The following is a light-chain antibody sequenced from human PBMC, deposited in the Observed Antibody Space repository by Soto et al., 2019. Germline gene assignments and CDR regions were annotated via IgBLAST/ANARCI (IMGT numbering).Light chain of an antibody. V-gene: IGLV2-14*01. Sequence: QSALTQPASVSGSPGQSIAISCTGASSDVGTYDYVSWYQQYPDKAPKLIIYEVTQRPSGVSNRFSGSKSGNTASLTISGLQAEDEADYYCSSHTSVNTRVFGTGTKVTVL. CDR3: SSHTSVNTRV. J-gene: IGLJ1*01. CDR1: SSDVGTYDY. CDR2: EVT.